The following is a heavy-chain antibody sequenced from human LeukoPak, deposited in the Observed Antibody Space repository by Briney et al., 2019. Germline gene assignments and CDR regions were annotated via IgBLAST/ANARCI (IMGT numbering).Heavy chain of an antibody. D-gene: IGHD3-22*01. J-gene: IGHJ4*02. V-gene: IGHV3-30*02. Sequence: GRSLRLSCAASGFTFSSYGMHWVRQAPGKGLEWVAFIRYDGSNKYYADSVKGRFTISRDNSKNTLNLQMNSLRAEDTAVYYCAKDPTHYRVWDYYETIGLSYWGQGTLVTVSS. CDR1: GFTFSSYG. CDR2: IRYDGSNK. CDR3: AKDPTHYRVWDYYETIGLSY.